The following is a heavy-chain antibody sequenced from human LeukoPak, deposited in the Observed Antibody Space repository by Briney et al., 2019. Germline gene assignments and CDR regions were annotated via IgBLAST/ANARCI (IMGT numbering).Heavy chain of an antibody. CDR2: INHSGST. Sequence: SETLSLTCAVYGGSFSGYYWSWIRQPPGKGLEWIGEINHSGSTNYNPSLKSRVTISVDTSKNQFSLKLSSVTAADTAVYYCARARPTRKGWFDPWGQGTLVTVSS. V-gene: IGHV4-34*01. J-gene: IGHJ5*02. CDR3: ARARPTRKGWFDP. CDR1: GGSFSGYY.